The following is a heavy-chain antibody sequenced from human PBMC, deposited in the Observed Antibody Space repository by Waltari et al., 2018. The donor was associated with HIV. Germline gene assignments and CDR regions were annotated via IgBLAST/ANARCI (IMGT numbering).Heavy chain of an antibody. CDR2: MYNSGTT. D-gene: IGHD2-2*01. J-gene: IGHJ4*02. CDR1: GGSITRNDFY. V-gene: IGHV4-39*01. CDR3: ARRGDGFNQHARLDH. Sequence: QLHLQESGPGLVKPSETLALTCTVSGGSITRNDFYWAWIRQPPGKGLEWIGLMYNSGTTDYNPSLKSRGSMSRDTSKNRFSLRLHSVTAADTAIYYCARRGDGFNQHARLDHWGPGTLVTVSS.